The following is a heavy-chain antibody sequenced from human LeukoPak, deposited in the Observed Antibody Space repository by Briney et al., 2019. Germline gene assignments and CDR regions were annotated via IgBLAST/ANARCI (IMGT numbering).Heavy chain of an antibody. CDR2: IYYSGST. D-gene: IGHD2-8*01. Sequence: SETLSLTCAVSGYSISSGYYWGWIRQPPGKGLEWIGSIYYSGSTYYNPSLKSRVTISVDTSKNQFSLKLSSVTAADTAVYYCARRPASYCTNGVCYFFDYWGQGTLVTVSS. V-gene: IGHV4-38-2*01. J-gene: IGHJ4*02. CDR3: ARRPASYCTNGVCYFFDY. CDR1: GYSISSGYY.